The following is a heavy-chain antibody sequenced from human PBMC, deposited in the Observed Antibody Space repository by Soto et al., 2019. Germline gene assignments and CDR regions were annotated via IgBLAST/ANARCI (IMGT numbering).Heavy chain of an antibody. CDR1: GFTFSSYG. CDR3: AKNGVGYALDY. D-gene: IGHD2-8*01. Sequence: GSLRLSCAASGFTFSSYGMHWVRQAPGKGLEWVAVISYDGSNKYYADSVKGRFTISRDNSKNTLYLQMNSLRAEDTAVYYCAKNGVGYALDYWGQGTLVTVSS. J-gene: IGHJ4*02. V-gene: IGHV3-30*18. CDR2: ISYDGSNK.